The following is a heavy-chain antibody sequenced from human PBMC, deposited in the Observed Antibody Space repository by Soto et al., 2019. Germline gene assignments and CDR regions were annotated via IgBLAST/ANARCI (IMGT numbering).Heavy chain of an antibody. CDR2: INHSGST. Sequence: SETLSLTCAVYGGSFSGYYWSWIRQPPGKGLEWIGEINHSGSTNYNPSLKSRVTISVDTSKNQFSLKLSSVTAADTAVYYCARRRVRGVIITPGWFDPWGQGTLVTVSS. J-gene: IGHJ5*02. CDR1: GGSFSGYY. V-gene: IGHV4-34*01. D-gene: IGHD3-10*01. CDR3: ARRRVRGVIITPGWFDP.